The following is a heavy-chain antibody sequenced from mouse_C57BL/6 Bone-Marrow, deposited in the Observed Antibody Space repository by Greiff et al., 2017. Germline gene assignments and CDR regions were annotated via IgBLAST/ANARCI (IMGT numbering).Heavy chain of an antibody. CDR3: ARCRSRRYWYFDG. D-gene: IGHD1-1*01. Sequence: VQLQQSGAELVKPGASVKLSCTASGFTFNDYSMHWVKQRPEQGLEWIGRIDPEDGDTKYAPKFQGKATMTADTSSNTAYLQLSSLTSEDTAVYYCARCRSRRYWYFDGWGTGTTVTVSS. CDR2: IDPEDGDT. V-gene: IGHV14-2*01. J-gene: IGHJ1*03. CDR1: GFTFNDYS.